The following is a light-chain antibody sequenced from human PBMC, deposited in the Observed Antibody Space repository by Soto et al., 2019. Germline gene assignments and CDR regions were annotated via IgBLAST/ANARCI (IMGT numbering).Light chain of an antibody. CDR2: GAS. CDR3: QQSYMTPET. J-gene: IGKJ1*01. CDR1: QSINTY. Sequence: DIQMSQSPSSLPASVGDRVTITCRPSQSINTYLNWYQQKEGKAPKLLIYGASNLQSGVPSRFSGSGSGTEFNLTVRNLQPEDFATYCCQQSYMTPETFGQGTTVEMK. V-gene: IGKV1-39*01.